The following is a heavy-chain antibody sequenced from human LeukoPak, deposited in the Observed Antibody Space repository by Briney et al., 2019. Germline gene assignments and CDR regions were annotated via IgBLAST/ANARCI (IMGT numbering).Heavy chain of an antibody. V-gene: IGHV1-18*01. CDR2: ISAYNGNT. CDR3: ARDRHLIAAAGTSPYDY. Sequence: ASVKVSCKASGYTFTSYGISWVRQAPGQGLEWMGWISAYNGNTNYAQKLQGRVTMTTDTSTSTAYMELRSLRSDDTAVYYCARDRHLIAAAGTSPYDYWGQGTLVTVSS. CDR1: GYTFTSYG. D-gene: IGHD6-13*01. J-gene: IGHJ4*02.